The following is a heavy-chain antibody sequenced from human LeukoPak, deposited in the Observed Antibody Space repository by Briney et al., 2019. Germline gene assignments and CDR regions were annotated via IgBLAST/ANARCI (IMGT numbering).Heavy chain of an antibody. CDR2: IYHSGST. CDR3: AREEVGATDY. D-gene: IGHD1-26*01. CDR1: GYSISSGYY. Sequence: SETLSLTCTVSGYSISSGYYWGWIRQPPGKGLEWIGSIYHSGSTYCNPSLKSRVTISVDTSKNQFSLKLSSVTAADTAVYYCAREEVGATDYWGQGTLVTVSS. J-gene: IGHJ4*02. V-gene: IGHV4-38-2*02.